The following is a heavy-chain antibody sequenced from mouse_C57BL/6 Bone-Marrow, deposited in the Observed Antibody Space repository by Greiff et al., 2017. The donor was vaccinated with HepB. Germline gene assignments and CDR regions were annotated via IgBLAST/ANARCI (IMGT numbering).Heavy chain of an antibody. CDR1: GYTFTSYW. V-gene: IGHV1-69*02. J-gene: IGHJ3*01. D-gene: IGHD1-1*01. Sequence: QVQLQQPGAELVKPGASVKMSCKASGYTFTSYWITWVKQRPGQGLEWIGDIDPSDSYTNYNQKFKGKATLTVDTSSSTAYMQLSSLTSEDSAVYYCASEHYYGSSSFAYWGQGTLVTVSA. CDR2: IDPSDSYT. CDR3: ASEHYYGSSSFAY.